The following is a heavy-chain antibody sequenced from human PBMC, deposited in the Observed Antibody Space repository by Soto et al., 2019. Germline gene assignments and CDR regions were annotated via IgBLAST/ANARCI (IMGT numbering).Heavy chain of an antibody. Sequence: ASVKVSCKASGYTFPNYGINWVRQALGQGLEWMGWITGYNGDTNYAQKFQGRLTMTTDISSRTAYMELRNLRSDDTAVYYCARCLLSGWYRGVLEFWGQGTLVIVSS. CDR1: GYTFPNYG. CDR2: ITGYNGDT. D-gene: IGHD6-19*01. V-gene: IGHV1-18*04. CDR3: ARCLLSGWYRGVLEF. J-gene: IGHJ4*02.